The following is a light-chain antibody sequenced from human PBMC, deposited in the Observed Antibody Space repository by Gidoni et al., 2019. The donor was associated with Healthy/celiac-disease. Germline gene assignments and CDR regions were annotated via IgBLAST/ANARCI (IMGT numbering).Light chain of an antibody. Sequence: DIQMTQSPSSLSASVGDRVTITCRASQSISSYLNWYQQKPGKAPKLLIYAASSLQSGVPSRFSGSGSGTDFTLTISSLQPEDFAPYYCQQSYSTRFTFXPXTKVDIK. CDR1: QSISSY. CDR3: QQSYSTRFT. V-gene: IGKV1-39*01. J-gene: IGKJ3*01. CDR2: AAS.